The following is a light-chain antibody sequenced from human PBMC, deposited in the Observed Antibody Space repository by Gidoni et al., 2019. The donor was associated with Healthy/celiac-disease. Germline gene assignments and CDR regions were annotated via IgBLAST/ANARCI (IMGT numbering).Light chain of an antibody. CDR3: QQYDNSRT. CDR1: QSVSSNY. Sequence: EIVLTQSPGTLSLSPGERATLSCRASQSVSSNYLAWYQQKPGQAPRLLIYGASSRATGIPDRFSGSGSGTDFTLTISRLEPEDFAVYYCQQYDNSRTFGQGTKVEIK. J-gene: IGKJ1*01. V-gene: IGKV3-20*01. CDR2: GAS.